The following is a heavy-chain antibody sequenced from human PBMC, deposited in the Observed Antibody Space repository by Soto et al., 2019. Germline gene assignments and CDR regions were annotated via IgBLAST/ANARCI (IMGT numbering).Heavy chain of an antibody. CDR3: ASGYCSSTSCEGWDYYYYYGMDV. CDR2: IIPIFGTA. V-gene: IGHV1-69*13. Sequence: SVKVSCKASGGTFSSYAISWVRQAPGQGLEWMGGIIPIFGTANYAQRFQGRVTITADESTSTAYMELSSLRSEDTAVYYCASGYCSSTSCEGWDYYYYYGMDVWGQGTTVTVSS. J-gene: IGHJ6*02. D-gene: IGHD2-2*01. CDR1: GGTFSSYA.